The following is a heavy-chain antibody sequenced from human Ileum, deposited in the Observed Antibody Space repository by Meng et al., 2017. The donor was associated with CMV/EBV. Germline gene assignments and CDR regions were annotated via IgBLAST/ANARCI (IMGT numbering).Heavy chain of an antibody. V-gene: IGHV3-7*01. CDR3: AKTQYSSGWHEAGH. J-gene: IGHJ4*02. CDR1: GFTFNSYW. D-gene: IGHD6-19*01. CDR2: IKQDGTEK. Sequence: GGSLRLSCAGSGFTFNSYWMSWVRQAPGKGLEWVANIKQDGTEKNYADSVKGRFTISRDYAKRLVFLEMNSLRAEDTAVYYCAKTQYSSGWHEAGHWGQGAVVTVSS.